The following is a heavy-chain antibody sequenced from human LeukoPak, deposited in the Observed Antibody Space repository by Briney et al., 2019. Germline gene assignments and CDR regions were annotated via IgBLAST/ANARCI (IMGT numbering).Heavy chain of an antibody. CDR1: GFTFSSYG. CDR3: AKEHTAMVPNYYMDV. J-gene: IGHJ6*03. V-gene: IGHV3-30*18. CDR2: ISYDGSNK. D-gene: IGHD5-18*01. Sequence: GGSLRLSCAASGFTFSSYGMHWVRQAPGKGLEWVAVISYDGSNKYYADSVKGRFTISRDNSKNTLYLQMNSLRAEDTAVYYCAKEHTAMVPNYYMDVWGKGTTVTVSS.